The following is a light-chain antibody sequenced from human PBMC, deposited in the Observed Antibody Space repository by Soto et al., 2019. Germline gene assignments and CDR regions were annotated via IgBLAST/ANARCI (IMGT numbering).Light chain of an antibody. CDR2: GAS. Sequence: EILMTQSPATLSVSPGEGATLSCRASQSVSINLAWYHQKPGQAPRLLIYGASTRATGIPARFSGSGSGTEFTLTISSLQSEDFAVYYCQQYNDWPLAFGGGTMVEIK. CDR1: QSVSIN. J-gene: IGKJ4*01. V-gene: IGKV3-15*01. CDR3: QQYNDWPLA.